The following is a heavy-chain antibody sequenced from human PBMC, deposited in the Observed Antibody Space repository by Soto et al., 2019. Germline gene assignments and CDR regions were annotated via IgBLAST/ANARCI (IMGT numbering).Heavy chain of an antibody. CDR3: ARHRARNWFDP. J-gene: IGHJ5*02. D-gene: IGHD6-6*01. V-gene: IGHV4-30-4*01. CDR2: IYHSGIT. CDR1: GGSINSGGYF. Sequence: SETLSLTCSVSGGSINSGGYFWSWIRQHPGKGLECIGYIYHSGITYYNPSLKSRVTISVDTSKNQFSLKLSSVTAADTAVFYCARHRARNWFDPWGQGTLVTVSS.